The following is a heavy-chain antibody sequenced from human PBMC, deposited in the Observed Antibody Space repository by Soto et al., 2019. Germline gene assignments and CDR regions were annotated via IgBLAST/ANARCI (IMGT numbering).Heavy chain of an antibody. CDR1: GFTVSSNY. V-gene: IGHV3-53*02. J-gene: IGHJ6*02. D-gene: IGHD1-26*01. CDR2: IYSGGST. CDR3: ARSSVGATFGMDV. Sequence: EVQPVETGGGLIQPGGSLRLSCAASGFTVSSNYMSWVRQAPGKGLEWVSVIYSGGSTYYADSVKGRFTISRDNSKNTLYLQMNSLRAEDTAVYYCARSSVGATFGMDVWGQGTTVTVSS.